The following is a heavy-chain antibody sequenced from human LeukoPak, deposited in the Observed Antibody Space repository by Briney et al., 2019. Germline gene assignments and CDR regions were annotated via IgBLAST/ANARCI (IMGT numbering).Heavy chain of an antibody. CDR1: GFTFSSYG. Sequence: GGSLRLSCAASGFTFSSYGMHWVRQAPSKGLEWVAFILYDGSNKYYADSVKGRVTISRDNSKNTLYMQMRSLRAEDTAVYYCAKDSAIPLEYWGQGTLVTVSS. J-gene: IGHJ4*02. D-gene: IGHD1-14*01. V-gene: IGHV3-30*02. CDR3: AKDSAIPLEY. CDR2: ILYDGSNK.